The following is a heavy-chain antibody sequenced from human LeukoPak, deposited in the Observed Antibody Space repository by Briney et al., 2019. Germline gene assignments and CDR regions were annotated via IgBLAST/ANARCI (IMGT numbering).Heavy chain of an antibody. CDR3: ARGGRDSTIQDY. D-gene: IGHD5/OR15-5a*01. Sequence: SETLSLTCIVSGGSISSYYWNWIRQPPGKGLEWIGYIYYSGSTNYNPSLKRRVTISVDTSKNQFSLKLSSVTAADTAVYYCARGGRDSTIQDYWGQGTLVTDSS. CDR1: GGSISSYY. CDR2: IYYSGST. V-gene: IGHV4-59*01. J-gene: IGHJ4*02.